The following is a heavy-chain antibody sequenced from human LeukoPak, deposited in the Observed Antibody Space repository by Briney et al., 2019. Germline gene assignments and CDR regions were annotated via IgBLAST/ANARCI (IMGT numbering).Heavy chain of an antibody. CDR3: ALNWNLDY. CDR2: ISWDGGST. Sequence: GGSLRLSCAASGFTFDDYTMHWVRQAPGKGLEWVSLISWDGGSTYYADSVKGRFTISRDNSKNSLYLQMNSLRAEDTAVYYCALNWNLDYWGQGTLVTVSS. CDR1: GFTFDDYT. J-gene: IGHJ4*02. D-gene: IGHD1-1*01. V-gene: IGHV3-43*01.